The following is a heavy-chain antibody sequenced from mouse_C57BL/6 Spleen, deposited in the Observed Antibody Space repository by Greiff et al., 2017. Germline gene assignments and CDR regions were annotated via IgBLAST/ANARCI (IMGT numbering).Heavy chain of an antibody. CDR1: GYTFTGYW. CDR3: ARWAITTVVATRGSWFAY. Sequence: VQLVESGAELMKPGASVKLSCKATGYTFTGYWIEWVKQRPGHGLEWIGEILPGSGSTNYNEKFKGKATFTADTSSNTAYMQLSSLTTEDSAIYYCARWAITTVVATRGSWFAYWGQGTLVTVSA. V-gene: IGHV1-9*01. D-gene: IGHD1-1*01. J-gene: IGHJ3*01. CDR2: ILPGSGST.